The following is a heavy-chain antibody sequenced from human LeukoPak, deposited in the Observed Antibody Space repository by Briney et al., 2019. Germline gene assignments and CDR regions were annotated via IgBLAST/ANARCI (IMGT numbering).Heavy chain of an antibody. D-gene: IGHD6-13*01. V-gene: IGHV3-21*01. Sequence: GGSLRLPCAASGFTFSSYSMNWVRQAPGKGLEWVSSISSSSSYIYYADSVKGRFTISRDNAKNSLYLQMNSLRAEDTAVYYCATDGYSSSWPQFDYWGQGTLVTVSS. CDR1: GFTFSSYS. J-gene: IGHJ4*02. CDR3: ATDGYSSSWPQFDY. CDR2: ISSSSSYI.